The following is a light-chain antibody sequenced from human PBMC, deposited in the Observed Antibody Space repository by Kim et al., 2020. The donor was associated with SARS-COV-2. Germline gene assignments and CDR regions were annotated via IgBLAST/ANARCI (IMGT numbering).Light chain of an antibody. V-gene: IGLV3-1*01. J-gene: IGLJ2*01. CDR1: KLGYKY. CDR3: QAWDSSTANVV. CDR2: EDT. Sequence: SYELTQPPSVSVSPGQTASITCSGDKLGYKYACWYQQKPGQSPVLVIYEDTKRPSGIPERFSGSNSGNTATLTISGTQAMDEADYYCQAWDSSTANVVFGGGTQLTVL.